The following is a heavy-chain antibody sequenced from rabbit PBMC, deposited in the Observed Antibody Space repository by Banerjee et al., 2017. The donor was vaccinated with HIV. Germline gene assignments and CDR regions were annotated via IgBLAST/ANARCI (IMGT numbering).Heavy chain of an antibody. Sequence: QSLEESGGALVTPGGTLTLTCTASGSDISNYRMCWVRQAPGKGLEWIACIYGERGGSTYYASWAKGRFTISKTSSTTVTLQMTSLTAADTATYFCARDASSSGYSINLWGPGTLVTVS. D-gene: IGHD1-1*01. V-gene: IGHV1S40*01. J-gene: IGHJ4*01. CDR2: IYGERGGST. CDR1: GSDISNYR. CDR3: ARDASSSGYSINL.